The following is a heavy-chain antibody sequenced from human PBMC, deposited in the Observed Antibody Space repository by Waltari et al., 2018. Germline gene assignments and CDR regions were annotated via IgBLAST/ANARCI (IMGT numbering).Heavy chain of an antibody. Sequence: QVQLQQWGAGLLKPSATLSPTCAVYGRSFSGYYWSWIRQPPGKGLEWLGEINHSGSTNYNPSLKSRVTISVDTSKNQFSLKLSSVTAADTAVYYCARAWGKWLLPYYFDYWGQGTLVTVSS. J-gene: IGHJ4*02. V-gene: IGHV4-34*01. CDR1: GRSFSGYY. D-gene: IGHD3-22*01. CDR2: INHSGST. CDR3: ARAWGKWLLPYYFDY.